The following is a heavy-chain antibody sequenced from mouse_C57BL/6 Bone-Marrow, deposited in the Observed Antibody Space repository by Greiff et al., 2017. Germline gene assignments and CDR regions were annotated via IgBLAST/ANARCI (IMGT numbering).Heavy chain of an antibody. CDR2: ISNGGGST. Sequence: EVQLVESGGGLVQPGGSLKLSCAASGFTFSDYYMYWVRQTPEKRLEWVAYISNGGGSTYYPDTVKGRFTISRDNAKNTHYLQMSRLKSEDTAMYYCARRGDPYYFDYWGQGTTLTVSA. J-gene: IGHJ2*01. D-gene: IGHD2-13*01. CDR1: GFTFSDYY. V-gene: IGHV5-12*01. CDR3: ARRGDPYYFDY.